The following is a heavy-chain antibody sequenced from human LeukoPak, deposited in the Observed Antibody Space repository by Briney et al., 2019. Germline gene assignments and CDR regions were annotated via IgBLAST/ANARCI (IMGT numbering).Heavy chain of an antibody. D-gene: IGHD6-6*01. V-gene: IGHV3-7*01. Sequence: PGGSLRLSCAASGFTFSIYWMSWVRQAPGKGLEWVANIKQDGSEKYYVDSVKGRFTISRDNAKNSLYLQMNSLRAEDTAVYYCARDGSSSILSALDIWGQGTMVTVSS. CDR2: IKQDGSEK. J-gene: IGHJ3*02. CDR1: GFTFSIYW. CDR3: ARDGSSSILSALDI.